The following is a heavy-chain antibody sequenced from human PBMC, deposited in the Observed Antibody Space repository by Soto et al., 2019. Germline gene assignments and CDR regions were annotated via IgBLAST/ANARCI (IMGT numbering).Heavy chain of an antibody. D-gene: IGHD4-17*01. CDR2: IWYDGSNK. CDR3: ARGDPLPDYGDYKDSWHTPDYYYYYGMDV. CDR1: GFTFSSYG. Sequence: GGSLRLSCAASGFTFSSYGMHWLRQAPGKGLEWVAVIWYDGSNKYYADSVKGRFTISRDNSKNTLYLQMNSLRAEDTAVYYCARGDPLPDYGDYKDSWHTPDYYYYYGMDVWGQGTTVTVSS. V-gene: IGHV3-33*01. J-gene: IGHJ6*02.